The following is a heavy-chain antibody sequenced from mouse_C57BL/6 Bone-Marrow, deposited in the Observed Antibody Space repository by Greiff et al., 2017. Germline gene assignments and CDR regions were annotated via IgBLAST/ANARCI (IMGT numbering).Heavy chain of an antibody. CDR3: ARSDYYSNYYFDY. V-gene: IGHV1-64*01. CDR2: IHPNSGST. J-gene: IGHJ2*01. Sequence: VQLQQPGAELVKPGASVKLSCKASGYTFTSYWMHWVKQRPGQGLEWIGMIHPNSGSTNYNEKFKSKATLTVDKSSSTAYMQLSSLTSEDSAVYYCARSDYYSNYYFDYWGQGTTLTVSS. D-gene: IGHD2-5*01. CDR1: GYTFTSYW.